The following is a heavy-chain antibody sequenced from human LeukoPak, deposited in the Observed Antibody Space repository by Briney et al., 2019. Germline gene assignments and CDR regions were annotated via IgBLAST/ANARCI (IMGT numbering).Heavy chain of an antibody. CDR2: ISYDGSYK. CDR1: GFTFSSYG. J-gene: IGHJ4*02. D-gene: IGHD5-18*01. Sequence: GGSLRLSCAASGFTFSSYGTHWVRQAPGKGLEWVAVISYDGSYKYYTDSVKGRFIISRDNSKNTLYLQMNSLRAEDTAVYYCAKGSGYSYGPWDYWGQGTLVTVSS. V-gene: IGHV3-30*18. CDR3: AKGSGYSYGPWDY.